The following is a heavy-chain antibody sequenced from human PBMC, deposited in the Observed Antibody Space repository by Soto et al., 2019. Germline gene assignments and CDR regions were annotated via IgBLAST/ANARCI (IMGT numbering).Heavy chain of an antibody. CDR1: GDSVSRNTAA. V-gene: IGHV6-1*01. CDR3: ARDGNARPYCFDF. J-gene: IGHJ4*02. Sequence: PSQIRSLTCAISGDSVSRNTAAWNWIRQSPSRGLEWLGRTYYRSKWYNDYEVSVKSRITINPDTSKNQFSLQLNSVTPEDTAVYYCARDGNARPYCFDFWGQGTLVTVSS. CDR2: TYYRSKWYN.